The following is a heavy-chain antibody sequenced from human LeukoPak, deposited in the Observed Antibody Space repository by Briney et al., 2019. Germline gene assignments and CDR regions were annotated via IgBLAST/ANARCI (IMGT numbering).Heavy chain of an antibody. CDR3: TRDHRPGPYNWNDGGFDY. V-gene: IGHV1-69*13. Sequence: SVKVSCKASGGTFSSYAISWVRQAPGQGLEWMGGIIPIFGTANYAQKFQGRVTITADESTSTAYMELSSLRSEDTAVYYCTRDHRPGPYNWNDGGFDYWGQGTLVTVSS. J-gene: IGHJ4*02. D-gene: IGHD1-1*01. CDR1: GGTFSSYA. CDR2: IIPIFGTA.